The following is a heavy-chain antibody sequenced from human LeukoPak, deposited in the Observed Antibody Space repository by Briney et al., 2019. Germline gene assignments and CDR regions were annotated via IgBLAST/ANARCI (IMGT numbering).Heavy chain of an antibody. Sequence: SETLSLTCTVSGGSISSYFWTWIRQPAGKGLEWIGRICPGGSTDYNASLKSRVTMSVDTSKNQFSLKLYSVTAADTAVYYCARESKSYDGSGYYHDSWGQGTLVTSSS. CDR2: ICPGGST. J-gene: IGHJ4*02. CDR3: ARESKSYDGSGYYHDS. D-gene: IGHD3-22*01. CDR1: GGSISSYF. V-gene: IGHV4-4*07.